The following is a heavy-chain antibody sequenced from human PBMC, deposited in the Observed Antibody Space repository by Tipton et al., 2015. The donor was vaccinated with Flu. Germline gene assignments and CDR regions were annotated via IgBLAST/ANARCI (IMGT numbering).Heavy chain of an antibody. CDR2: ISYDGSNK. CDR3: AKGGGLGLRFLEWLLFF. V-gene: IGHV3-30*18. D-gene: IGHD3-3*01. J-gene: IGHJ4*02. CDR1: GFTFSSYG. Sequence: SLRLSCVASGFTFSSYGMHWVRQAPGKGLEWVAVISYDGSNKYYADSVKGRFTISRDNSKNTLYLQMNSLRAEDTAVYYCAKGGGLGLRFLEWLLFFWGQGTLVTVSS.